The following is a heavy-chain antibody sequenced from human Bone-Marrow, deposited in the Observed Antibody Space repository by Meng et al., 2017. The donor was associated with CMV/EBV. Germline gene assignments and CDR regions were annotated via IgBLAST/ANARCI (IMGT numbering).Heavy chain of an antibody. J-gene: IGHJ6*02. CDR2: FNSDGNTT. CDR1: GFTFSSYA. CDR3: ARNKYLYYYYGMDV. V-gene: IGHV3-74*01. Sequence: GGSLRLSCAASGFTFSSYAMSWVRQAPGKGLVWVARFNSDGNTTNYADSVKGRFTMSRDNAKNTLHLQMNSLRAEDTAVYYCARNKYLYYYYGMDVWGQGTTVTVSS. D-gene: IGHD2-2*01.